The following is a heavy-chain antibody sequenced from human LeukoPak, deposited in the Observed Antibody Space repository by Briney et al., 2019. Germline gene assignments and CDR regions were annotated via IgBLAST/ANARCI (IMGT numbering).Heavy chain of an antibody. CDR2: ISTSGNTR. V-gene: IGHV3-48*03. Sequence: GGSLRLSCAAYGYTLSSYEINWVRQAPGKGLEWVSYISTSGNTRYYADSVKGRFTISRDNAKNSLYLQMNSLRVEHTAVYYCARELSGTTSYYFDYWGQGTLVTVSS. J-gene: IGHJ4*02. CDR3: ARELSGTTSYYFDY. D-gene: IGHD1-7*01. CDR1: GYTLSSYE.